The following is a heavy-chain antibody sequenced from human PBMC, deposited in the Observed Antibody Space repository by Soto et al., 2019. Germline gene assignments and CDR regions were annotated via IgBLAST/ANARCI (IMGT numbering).Heavy chain of an antibody. CDR2: IIPIFGTP. J-gene: IGHJ4*02. V-gene: IGHV1-69*01. CDR1: GDSFSSYA. D-gene: IGHD3-22*01. Sequence: QVQLVQSVAEVKKPGSSVKVSCKASGDSFSSYAISWVRQAPGHGLEWMGRIIPIFGTPNYAQRVEGRVTITADESTSTANMELSSLRSDDTAVYYWATGGNYYEPSALAYWGQGTLVTVSS. CDR3: ATGGNYYEPSALAY.